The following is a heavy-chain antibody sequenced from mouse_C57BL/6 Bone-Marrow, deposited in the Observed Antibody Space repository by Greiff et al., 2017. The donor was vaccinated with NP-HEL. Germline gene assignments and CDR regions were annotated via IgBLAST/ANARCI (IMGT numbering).Heavy chain of an antibody. CDR1: GFTFSSYA. J-gene: IGHJ4*01. Sequence: EVKVVESGEGLVKPGGSLKLSCAASGFTFSSYAMSWVRQTPEKRLEWVAYISSGGDYSYYADTVKGRFTISRDNARNTLYLQMSSLKSEDTAMYYCTTYYDGSSSYYYAMDYWGQGTSVTVSS. D-gene: IGHD1-1*01. CDR3: TTYYDGSSSYYYAMDY. CDR2: ISSGGDYS. V-gene: IGHV5-9-1*02.